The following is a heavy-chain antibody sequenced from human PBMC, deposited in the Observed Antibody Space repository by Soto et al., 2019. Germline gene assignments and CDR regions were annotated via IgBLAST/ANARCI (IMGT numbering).Heavy chain of an antibody. CDR3: AKGLIAVAGTNY. CDR1: GFTFSSYG. Sequence: QVQLVESGGGVVQPGRSLRLSCAASGFTFSSYGMHWVRQAPGKGLEWVAVISYDGSNKYYADSVKGRFTISRDNSKNTLYLQMNSLRAEATAVYYCAKGLIAVAGTNYWGQGTLVTVSS. V-gene: IGHV3-30*18. J-gene: IGHJ4*02. CDR2: ISYDGSNK. D-gene: IGHD6-19*01.